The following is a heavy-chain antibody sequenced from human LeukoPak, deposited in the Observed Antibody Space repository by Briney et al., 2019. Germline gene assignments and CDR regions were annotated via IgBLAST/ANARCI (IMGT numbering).Heavy chain of an antibody. D-gene: IGHD3-9*01. CDR3: ARDSESWTETGPRFDY. J-gene: IGHJ4*02. CDR1: GFTFSSYG. Sequence: GRSLRLSCAASGFTFSSYGMHWVRQAPGKGLEWVAVISYDGSNKYYADSVKGQFTISRDNAKNSLYLQMNSLRVEDTAVYYCARDSESWTETGPRFDYWGQGTLVTVSS. CDR2: ISYDGSNK. V-gene: IGHV3-30*03.